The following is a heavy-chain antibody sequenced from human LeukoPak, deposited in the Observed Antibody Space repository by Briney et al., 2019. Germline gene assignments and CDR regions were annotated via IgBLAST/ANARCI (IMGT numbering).Heavy chain of an antibody. CDR1: GFTFSDYY. V-gene: IGHV3-11*04. J-gene: IGHJ4*02. CDR2: ISSSGSTI. Sequence: GGSLRLSCAASGFTFSDYYMSWIRQAPGKGPEWVSYISSSGSTIYYADSVKGRFTISRDNAKNSLYLQMNSLRAEDTAVYYCERAQVGNYGYYFDYWGQGTLVTVSS. D-gene: IGHD4-11*01. CDR3: ERAQVGNYGYYFDY.